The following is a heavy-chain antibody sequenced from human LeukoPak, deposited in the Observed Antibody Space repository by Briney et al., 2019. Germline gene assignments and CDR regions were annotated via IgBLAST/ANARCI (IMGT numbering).Heavy chain of an antibody. D-gene: IGHD3-3*01. CDR3: ARDNEKHYDFWSGYYVERGYYYMDV. V-gene: IGHV3-7*01. CDR1: GFTVSSNS. J-gene: IGHJ6*03. CDR2: IKQDGSEK. Sequence: PGGSLRLSCTVSGFTVSSNSMSWVRQAPGKGLEWVANIKQDGSEKYYVDSVKGRFTISRDNAKNSLYLQMNSLRAEDTAVYYCARDNEKHYDFWSGYYVERGYYYMDVWGKGTTVTVSS.